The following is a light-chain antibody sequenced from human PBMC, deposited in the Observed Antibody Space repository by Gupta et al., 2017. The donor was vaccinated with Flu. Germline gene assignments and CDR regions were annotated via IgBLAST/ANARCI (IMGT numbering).Light chain of an antibody. J-gene: IGLJ2*01. CDR2: RDT. V-gene: IGLV3-9*01. CDR3: QVWDSSSV. Sequence: ALRPSSRITCGENKIGIKYVHWYQQKPGQAPVLVNYRDTNRPSGIPERFPGSNSGNTATLTITRVQAGDEADYYCQVWDSSSVFGGGTKLTVL. CDR1: KIGIKY.